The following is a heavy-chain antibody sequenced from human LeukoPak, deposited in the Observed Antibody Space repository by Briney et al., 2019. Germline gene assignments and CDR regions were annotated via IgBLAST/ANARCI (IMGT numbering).Heavy chain of an antibody. CDR1: GYTFTSYA. D-gene: IGHD3-10*01. CDR3: ARGITMVRGVNAFDI. Sequence: GASVKVSCKASGYTFTSYAISWVRQAPGQGLEWMGGIIPIFGTANYAQKFQGRVTITTDESTSTAYMELSSLRSEDTAVYYCARGITMVRGVNAFDIWGQGTMVTVSS. CDR2: IIPIFGTA. V-gene: IGHV1-69*05. J-gene: IGHJ3*02.